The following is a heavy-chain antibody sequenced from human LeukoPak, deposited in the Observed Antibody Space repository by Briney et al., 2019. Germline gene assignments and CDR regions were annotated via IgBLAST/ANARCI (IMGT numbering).Heavy chain of an antibody. CDR2: ISGSGSST. D-gene: IGHD3-22*01. J-gene: IGHJ4*02. Sequence: NPGGSLRLSCAASGFTFNSYAMSWVRQAPGKGLEWVSAISGSGSSTYYADSVKGRFTISRDNSKNTLYLQLNSLRAVDTAVYYCAKERDTSGYHRYFNYWGQGTLVTVSS. CDR3: AKERDTSGYHRYFNY. CDR1: GFTFNSYA. V-gene: IGHV3-23*01.